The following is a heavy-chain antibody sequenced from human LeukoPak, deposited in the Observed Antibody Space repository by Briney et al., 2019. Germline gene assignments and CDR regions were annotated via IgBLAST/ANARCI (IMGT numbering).Heavy chain of an antibody. Sequence: GGSLRPSCAASGFAVSSNYMSWVRQAPGKGLEWVSIIYTGGTTYYADSVKGRFTISRDNSKNTLYLQMNSLRAEDTAVYYCARGASASYWGQGTLVTVSS. V-gene: IGHV3-66*01. J-gene: IGHJ4*02. CDR2: IYTGGTT. CDR3: ARGASASY. CDR1: GFAVSSNY.